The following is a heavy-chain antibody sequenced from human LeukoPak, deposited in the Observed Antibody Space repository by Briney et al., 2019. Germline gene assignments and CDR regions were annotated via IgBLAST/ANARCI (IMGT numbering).Heavy chain of an antibody. CDR1: GGSISSSSYY. V-gene: IGHV4-39*07. CDR2: IYYSGST. D-gene: IGHD3-9*01. J-gene: IGHJ4*02. Sequence: SETLSLTCTVSGGSISSSSYYWGWIRQPPGKGLEWIGSIYYSGSTYYNPSLKSRVTISVDTSKNQFSLKLSSVAAADTAVYYCAREAGPGRCFDWSYWGQGTLVTVSS. CDR3: AREAGPGRCFDWSY.